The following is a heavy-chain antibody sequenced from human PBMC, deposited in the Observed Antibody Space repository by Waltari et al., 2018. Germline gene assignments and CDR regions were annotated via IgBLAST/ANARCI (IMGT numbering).Heavy chain of an antibody. J-gene: IGHJ6*02. CDR3: AGIDGDYAYYYYYGMDV. CDR1: GGSISSYY. CDR2: IYYSGST. D-gene: IGHD4-17*01. V-gene: IGHV4-59*01. Sequence: QVQLQESGPGLVKPSETLSLTCTVSGGSISSYYWSWIRQPPGKGLEWIGYIYYSGSTNSNPAVTSRGTISVDTAKNQFCLKLGSVTAADTAVYYCAGIDGDYAYYYYYGMDVWGQGTTVTVSS.